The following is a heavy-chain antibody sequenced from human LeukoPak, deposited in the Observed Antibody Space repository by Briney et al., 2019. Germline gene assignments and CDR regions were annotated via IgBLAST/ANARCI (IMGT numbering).Heavy chain of an antibody. CDR1: GFTFSSYA. J-gene: IGHJ4*02. CDR3: ARDPYGDYVFDY. D-gene: IGHD4-17*01. V-gene: IGHV3-23*01. CDR2: ISGSGGST. Sequence: GGSLRLSCAASGFTFSSYAMSWVRQAPGKGLEWVSAISGSGGSTYYADSVKGRFTISGDNSKNTLYLQMNSLRAEDTAVYYCARDPYGDYVFDYWGQGTLVTVSS.